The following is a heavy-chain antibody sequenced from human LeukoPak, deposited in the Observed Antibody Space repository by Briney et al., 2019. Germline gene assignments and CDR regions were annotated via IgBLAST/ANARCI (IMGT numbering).Heavy chain of an antibody. CDR2: IKQDGSEK. J-gene: IGHJ6*02. CDR3: AKDQNYYYYYYGMDV. Sequence: GGSLRLSCAASGFTFSSYWMSWVRQAPGKGLEWVANIKQDGSEKYYVDSVKGRFTISRDNAKNSLYLQMNSLRTEDTALYYCAKDQNYYYYYYGMDVWGQGTTVTVSS. CDR1: GFTFSSYW. V-gene: IGHV3-7*03.